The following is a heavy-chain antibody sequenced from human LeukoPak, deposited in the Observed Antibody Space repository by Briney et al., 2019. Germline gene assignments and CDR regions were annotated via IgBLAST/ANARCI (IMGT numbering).Heavy chain of an antibody. CDR1: GFTFSGYG. J-gene: IGHJ6*02. D-gene: IGHD1-7*01. V-gene: IGHV3-64D*09. CDR2: ISSNGGST. Sequence: PGGSLSLSCSASGFTFSGYGMHWVRQAPGKGLEDVSAISSNGGSTYYADSVKGRLTISRDNSKNTLFLQMTSLRAEDTAVYYCVKDRANFHYGMDVWGQGTTVTVSS. CDR3: VKDRANFHYGMDV.